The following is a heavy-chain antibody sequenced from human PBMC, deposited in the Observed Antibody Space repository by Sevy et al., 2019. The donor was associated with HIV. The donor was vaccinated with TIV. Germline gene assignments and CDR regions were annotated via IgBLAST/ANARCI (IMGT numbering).Heavy chain of an antibody. Sequence: SETLSLTCTVSGGSISTTNYYWGWIRQPPGKGLEWIGTIHNNGNTYYNPSLKSRVTISVDTSKNQFSLKLNSVTAADTAVYYCARESWYSSGCLWFDSWGQGTLVTVSS. V-gene: IGHV4-39*02. D-gene: IGHD6-19*01. CDR1: GGSISTTNYY. CDR2: IHNNGNT. CDR3: ARESWYSSGCLWFDS. J-gene: IGHJ5*01.